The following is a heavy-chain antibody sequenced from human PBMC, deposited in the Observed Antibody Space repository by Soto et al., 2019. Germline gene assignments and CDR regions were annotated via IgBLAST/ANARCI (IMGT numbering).Heavy chain of an antibody. CDR2: ISGSGGST. D-gene: IGHD4-17*01. J-gene: IGHJ3*02. V-gene: IGHV3-23*01. CDR1: GFTFSSYA. CDR3: AKDQDDYGDADLGAFDI. Sequence: GGSLRLSCAASGFTFSSYAMSWVRQAPGKGLEWVSAISGSGGSTYYADSVKGRFTISRDNSKNTLYLQMNSLRAEDTAVYYCAKDQDDYGDADLGAFDIWGQGTMVTVSS.